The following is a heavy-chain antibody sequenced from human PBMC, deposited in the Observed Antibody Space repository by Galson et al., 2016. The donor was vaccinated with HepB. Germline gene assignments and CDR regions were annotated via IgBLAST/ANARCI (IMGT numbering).Heavy chain of an antibody. CDR1: GFTFTDYP. Sequence: SLRLSCATSGFTFTDYPMTWVRQAPGKGLEWVSTVGTGHFTHYADAVKGRFIVSRDNSENTLYLQMNSLRAGDTALYFCVREGYSSGHCVAFDIWGRGTVVAVSS. J-gene: IGHJ3*02. CDR3: VREGYSSGHCVAFDI. CDR2: VGTGHFT. V-gene: IGHV3-23*01. D-gene: IGHD6-19*01.